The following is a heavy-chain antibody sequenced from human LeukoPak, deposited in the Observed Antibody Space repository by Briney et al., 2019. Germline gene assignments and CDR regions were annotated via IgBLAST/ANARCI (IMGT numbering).Heavy chain of an antibody. CDR2: INPNSGGT. CDR1: GYTFTGYY. D-gene: IGHD2-21*02. V-gene: IGHV1-2*02. J-gene: IGHJ4*02. CDR3: ARDPLNCGGDCYHFDC. Sequence: ASVKVSCKASGYTFTGYYMHWVRQAPGQGLEWMGWINPNSGGTNYAQKFQGRVTMTRDTSTSTVYMELSSLRSEDTAVYYCARDPLNCGGDCYHFDCWGQGTLVTVSS.